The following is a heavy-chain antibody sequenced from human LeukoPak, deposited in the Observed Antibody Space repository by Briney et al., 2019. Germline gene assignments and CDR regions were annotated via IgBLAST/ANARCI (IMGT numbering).Heavy chain of an antibody. CDR2: ISPRSGNK. Sequence: ASVKVSCKAFGYTFDTSSITWVRQAPGQRLEWMGWISPRSGNKQYAQGVQGRVTMTTDTSRSTAYMELRSLRPDGTAVYYCTRVRNSNNWWGAFDIWGQGTMVTVSS. J-gene: IGHJ3*02. D-gene: IGHD1-1*01. CDR3: TRVRNSNNWWGAFDI. V-gene: IGHV1-18*01. CDR1: GYTFDTSS.